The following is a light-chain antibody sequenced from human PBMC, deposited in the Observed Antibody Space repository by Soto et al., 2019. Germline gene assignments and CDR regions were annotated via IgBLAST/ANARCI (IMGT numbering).Light chain of an antibody. CDR2: AAS. CDR3: QQYYSYPPT. J-gene: IGKJ3*01. V-gene: IGKV1-8*01. CDR1: QGISSY. Sequence: AIRMTQSPSSFSASTGDRVTITCRASQGISSYLAWYQQKPGKAPKLLIYAASTLQSGVPSRFSGSGSRTDFTLTISCLQSEDFATYYCQQYYSYPPTFGPGTKVDIK.